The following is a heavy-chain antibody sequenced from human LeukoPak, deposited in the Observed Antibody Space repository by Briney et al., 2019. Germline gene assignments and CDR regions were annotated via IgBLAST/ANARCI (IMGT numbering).Heavy chain of an antibody. D-gene: IGHD5-12*01. CDR1: GFTFSSYW. V-gene: IGHV3-7*01. CDR3: ARDLSGYEDGHFDY. J-gene: IGHJ4*02. CDR2: IKQDGSEK. Sequence: PGGSLRLSCAASGFTFSSYWMSWVRQAPGKGLEWVANIKQDGSEKYYVDSVKGRFTISRDNAKNSLYLQMNSLRAEDTAVYYCARDLSGYEDGHFDYWGPGTLVTVSS.